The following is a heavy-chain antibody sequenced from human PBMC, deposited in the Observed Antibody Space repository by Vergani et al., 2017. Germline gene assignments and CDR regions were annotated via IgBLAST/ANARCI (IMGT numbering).Heavy chain of an antibody. V-gene: IGHV3-30*03. J-gene: IGHJ6*02. Sequence: QVQLVESGGGVVQPGRSLRLSCAASGFTFSSYGMHWVRQAPGKGLEWVAVISYDGSNKYYADSVKGRFTISRDNSKNTLYMQMNSRRAEDTAVYYGARAGGVGYYYYYYGMDVWGQGTTVTVSS. CDR1: GFTFSSYG. CDR2: ISYDGSNK. D-gene: IGHD3-10*01. CDR3: ARAGGVGYYYYYYGMDV.